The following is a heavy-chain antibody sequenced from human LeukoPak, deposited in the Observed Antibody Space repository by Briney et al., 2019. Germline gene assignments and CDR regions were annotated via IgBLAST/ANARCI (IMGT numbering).Heavy chain of an antibody. CDR2: IYYSGST. CDR3: ARCSRDYYMDV. J-gene: IGHJ6*03. Sequence: SETLSFTCTVSGGSISGSSYYWGWIRQPPGEGLEWIGSIYYSGSTYYNPSLKSRVTISVDTSKNQFSLKLSSVTAADTAVYYCARCSRDYYMDVWGKGTTVTVSS. D-gene: IGHD2-2*01. CDR1: GGSISGSSYY. V-gene: IGHV4-39*01.